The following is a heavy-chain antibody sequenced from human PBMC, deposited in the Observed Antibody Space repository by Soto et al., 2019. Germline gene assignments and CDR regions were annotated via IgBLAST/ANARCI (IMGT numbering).Heavy chain of an antibody. V-gene: IGHV3-74*01. CDR1: GFTFSSYW. CDR3: ASLPGEYYDILSRGTSFDY. J-gene: IGHJ4*02. Sequence: GGSLRLSCAASGFTFSSYWMHWVRQAPGKGLVWVSRINSDGSSTSYADSVKGRFTISRDNAKNTLYLQMNSLRAEDTAVYYCASLPGEYYDILSRGTSFDYWGQGTLVTVSS. D-gene: IGHD3-9*01. CDR2: INSDGSST.